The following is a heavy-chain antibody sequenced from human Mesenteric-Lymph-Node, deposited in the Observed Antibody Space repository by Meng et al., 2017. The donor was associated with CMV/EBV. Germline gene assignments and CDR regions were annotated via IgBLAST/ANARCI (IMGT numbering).Heavy chain of an antibody. CDR3: ASLHYGSGSHTDY. Sequence: TGAVYGGSFSGYYWSWIRQPPGKGLEWIGEINHSGSTNYNPSLKSRVTISVDTSKNQFSLKLSSVTAADTAVYYCASLHYGSGSHTDYWGQGTLVTVSS. V-gene: IGHV4-34*01. D-gene: IGHD3-10*01. CDR1: GGSFSGYY. CDR2: INHSGST. J-gene: IGHJ4*02.